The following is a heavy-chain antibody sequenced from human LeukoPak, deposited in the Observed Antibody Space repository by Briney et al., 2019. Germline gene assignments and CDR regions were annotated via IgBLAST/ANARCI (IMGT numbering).Heavy chain of an antibody. V-gene: IGHV3-23*01. Sequence: GGSLRLSCAASGFTFSSYAMSWVRQAPGKGLEWVSAISGSGGSTYYADSVKGRFTISRDNSKNTLYLQMNSLRAEDTAVYYCAKETRVVVTPIYYFDYWGQGTLVTVPS. CDR1: GFTFSSYA. CDR3: AKETRVVVTPIYYFDY. J-gene: IGHJ4*02. D-gene: IGHD2-21*02. CDR2: ISGSGGST.